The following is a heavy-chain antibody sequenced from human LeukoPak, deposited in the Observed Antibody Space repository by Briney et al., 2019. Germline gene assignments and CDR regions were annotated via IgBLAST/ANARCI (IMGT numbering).Heavy chain of an antibody. D-gene: IGHD1-26*01. V-gene: IGHV1-46*01. CDR3: ARDSTPTYYSGTYYFEY. CDR1: GYTFTSYG. CDR2: INPSGGST. Sequence: ASVKVSRKASGYTFTSYGIGWVRQAPGQGLEWMGIINPSGGSTTYAQKFQGRVTMTRDTSTSTVYMELSSLRSEDTAVYYCARDSTPTYYSGTYYFEYWGQGTLVTVSS. J-gene: IGHJ4*02.